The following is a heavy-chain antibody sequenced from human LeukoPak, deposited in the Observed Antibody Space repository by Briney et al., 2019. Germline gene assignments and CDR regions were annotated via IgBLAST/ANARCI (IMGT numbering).Heavy chain of an antibody. CDR2: ISSSGSTI. J-gene: IGHJ6*04. CDR1: GLTFSSYS. Sequence: GGSLRLSCAASGLTFSSYSKNWVRQAPGKGLEWVSYISSSGSTIYYADSVKGRFTISRDNAKNSLYLQMNSLRAEDTAVYYCAELGITMIGGVWGKGTTVTISS. CDR3: AELGITMIGGV. D-gene: IGHD3-10*02. V-gene: IGHV3-48*04.